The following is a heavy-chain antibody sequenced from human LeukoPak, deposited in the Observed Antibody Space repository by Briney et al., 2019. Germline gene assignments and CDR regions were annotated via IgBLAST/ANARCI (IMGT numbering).Heavy chain of an antibody. J-gene: IGHJ6*02. CDR1: GYTFTSYG. D-gene: IGHD2-15*01. V-gene: IGHV1-18*01. Sequence: GASVEVSCKASGYTFTSYGISWVRQAPGQGLEWMGWISAYNGNTNYAQKLQGRVTMTTDTSTSTAYMELRSLRSDDTAVYYCARLVVAAAYYYGMDVWGQGTTVTVSS. CDR3: ARLVVAAAYYYGMDV. CDR2: ISAYNGNT.